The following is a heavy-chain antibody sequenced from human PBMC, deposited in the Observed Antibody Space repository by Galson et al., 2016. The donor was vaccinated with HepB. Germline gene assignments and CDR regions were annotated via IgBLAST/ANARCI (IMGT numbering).Heavy chain of an antibody. Sequence: TLSLTCTVSGGSISGGGHYWSWIRQHPGKGLEFIGYIYYSGSTDYNPSLKSRVTISVETSKNQFSLKLTSVSAADTAVYYCARTLRGSVLNYYYNGLDVWGQGTTVTVSS. CDR1: GGSISGGGHY. J-gene: IGHJ6*02. CDR2: IYYSGST. D-gene: IGHD3-10*01. CDR3: ARTLRGSVLNYYYNGLDV. V-gene: IGHV4-31*03.